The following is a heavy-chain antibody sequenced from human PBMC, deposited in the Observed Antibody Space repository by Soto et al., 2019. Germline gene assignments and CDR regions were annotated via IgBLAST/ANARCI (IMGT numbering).Heavy chain of an antibody. CDR1: GASMDGFY. CDR2: VYSSGST. V-gene: IGHV4-59*01. CDR3: ARDATLRY. J-gene: IGHJ4*02. D-gene: IGHD2-15*01. Sequence: QVQLQESGPGLVKPSETLSLTCTVSGASMDGFYWNWIRQPPGKGLEWIGYVYSSGSTNYNPSLKSRVTISIDMSKNQFSLNLTSVTAADTAVYYCARDATLRYWGQGTLVTVSS.